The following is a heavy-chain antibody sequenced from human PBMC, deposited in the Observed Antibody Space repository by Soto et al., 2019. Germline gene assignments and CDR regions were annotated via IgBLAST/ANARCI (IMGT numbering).Heavy chain of an antibody. CDR3: TGEVASGY. Sequence: QVQLVESGGGVVQPGRSLRLSCAVSGFTVNNYGMHWVRQAPGQGLEWVAVISRDGGTKFYADSVKGRFTISRDNSRNTLFLEMNSLRGDDMAVYYCTGEVASGYWGQGNLVIISS. J-gene: IGHJ4*02. V-gene: IGHV3-30*03. CDR2: ISRDGGTK. D-gene: IGHD2-8*02. CDR1: GFTVNNYG.